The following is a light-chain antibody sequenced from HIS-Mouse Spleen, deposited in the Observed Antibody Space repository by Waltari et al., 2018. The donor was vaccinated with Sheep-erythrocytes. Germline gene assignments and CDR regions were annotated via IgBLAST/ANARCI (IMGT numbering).Light chain of an antibody. Sequence: AIQMTQFPSSLSASVGDRVTITCRASQGIRDDLGWYEQKPGKAPKPLMYAASSLQSGVPSRFSGSGSGTDFTLTISSLQPEDFATYYCLQDYNYPYTFGQGTKLEIK. J-gene: IGKJ2*01. CDR3: LQDYNYPYT. CDR1: QGIRDD. CDR2: AAS. V-gene: IGKV1-6*01.